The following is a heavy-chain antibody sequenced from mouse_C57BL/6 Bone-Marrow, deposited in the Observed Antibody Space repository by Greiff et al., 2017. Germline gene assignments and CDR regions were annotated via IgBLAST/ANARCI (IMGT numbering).Heavy chain of an antibody. D-gene: IGHD1-1*01. CDR1: GYTFTSYW. J-gene: IGHJ2*01. CDR3: ARSPVITTVVADYFDY. V-gene: IGHV1-64*01. Sequence: VQLQQPGAELVKPGASVKLSCKASGYTFTSYWMHWVKQRPGQGLEWIGMIHPNSGSTNYNEKFKSKATLTVDKSSSTAYMQLSSLTSEDSAVYYCARSPVITTVVADYFDYWGQGTTLTGSS. CDR2: IHPNSGST.